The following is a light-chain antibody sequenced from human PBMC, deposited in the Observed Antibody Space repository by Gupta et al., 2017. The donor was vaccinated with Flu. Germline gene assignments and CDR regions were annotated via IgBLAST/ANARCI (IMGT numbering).Light chain of an antibody. V-gene: IGKV1-27*01. CDR1: QDIGSY. CDR2: AAS. Sequence: PSSLAASVGDRVTITCRASQDIGSYLDWYQQKSGKRPKLLIYAASSTQSGVPSRFSASGFGTSFTLIITSLQPEDVATYYCQKYNSAPPAFGGGTKVEIK. J-gene: IGKJ4*01. CDR3: QKYNSAPPA.